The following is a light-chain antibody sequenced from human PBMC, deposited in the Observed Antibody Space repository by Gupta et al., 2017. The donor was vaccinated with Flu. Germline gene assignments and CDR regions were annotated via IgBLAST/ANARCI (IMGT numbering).Light chain of an antibody. Sequence: DIQMTQSPSSVSASVGDRVTLTCRASQGINNWLAWYQQKPGNAPKLLIYAASSLQSGVPSRFSGSGSGTDFTLTIGSLQPEDFATYYCLQANNFPWTFGQGTKVEIK. CDR3: LQANNFPWT. V-gene: IGKV1-12*02. CDR1: QGINNW. J-gene: IGKJ1*01. CDR2: AAS.